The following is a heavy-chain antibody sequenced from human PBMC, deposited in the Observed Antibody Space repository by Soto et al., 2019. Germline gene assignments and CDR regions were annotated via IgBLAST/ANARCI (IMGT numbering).Heavy chain of an antibody. D-gene: IGHD2-8*01. Sequence: PSETLSLTCTVSGGSISSNFYYWVWMRQPPGKGLEWIGTIYYSGSNSYNPSNNPSLKSRLTMYVDTFNNQFFMKLSSVTAADSAIYYGSAHCQYARKTQLRHYAMDVWGQGAPVTVSS. CDR3: SAHCQYARKTQLRHYAMDV. J-gene: IGHJ6*02. CDR2: IYYSGSN. V-gene: IGHV4-39*01. CDR1: GGSISSNFYY.